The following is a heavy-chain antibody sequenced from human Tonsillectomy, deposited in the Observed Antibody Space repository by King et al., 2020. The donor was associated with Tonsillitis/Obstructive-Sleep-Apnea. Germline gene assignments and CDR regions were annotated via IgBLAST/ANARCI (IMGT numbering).Heavy chain of an antibody. J-gene: IGHJ6*03. V-gene: IGHV3-23*04. Sequence: VQLVESGGGLVQPGGSLRLSCAASGFTVSSYAMSWVRQAPGKGLEWVSAISGSGGSTYYADSVKGRFTISRDNSKNTLYLQMNSLRAEDTAVYYCAKDSVVTPGYYYYYMDVWGKGTTVTVSS. CDR3: AKDSVVTPGYYYYYMDV. CDR2: ISGSGGST. CDR1: GFTVSSYA. D-gene: IGHD4-23*01.